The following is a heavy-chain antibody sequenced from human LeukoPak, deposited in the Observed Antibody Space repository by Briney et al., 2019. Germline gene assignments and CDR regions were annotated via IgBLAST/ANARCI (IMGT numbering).Heavy chain of an antibody. J-gene: IGHJ6*03. CDR2: IYTSGST. CDR1: GGSISSGSYY. CDR3: ARGIAAALRGYYMDV. D-gene: IGHD6-13*01. V-gene: IGHV4-61*02. Sequence: PSETLSLTCTVSGGSISSGSYYWSWIRQPAGKGLEWIGRIYTSGSTNYNPSLKSRVTISVDTSKSQFSLKLSSVTAADTAVYYCARGIAAALRGYYMDVWGKGTTVTVSS.